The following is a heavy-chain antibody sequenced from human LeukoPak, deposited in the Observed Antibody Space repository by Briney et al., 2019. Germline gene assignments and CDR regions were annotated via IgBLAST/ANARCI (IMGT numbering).Heavy chain of an antibody. J-gene: IGHJ4*02. Sequence: GRPLRLSCAASGFTFSSYGMHWVRQAPGKGLEWVAVISYDGSNKYYADSVKGRFTISRDNSKNTLYLQMNSLRAEDTAVYYCAKDGKQWLVPNYWGQGTLVTVSS. D-gene: IGHD6-19*01. V-gene: IGHV3-30*18. CDR3: AKDGKQWLVPNY. CDR1: GFTFSSYG. CDR2: ISYDGSNK.